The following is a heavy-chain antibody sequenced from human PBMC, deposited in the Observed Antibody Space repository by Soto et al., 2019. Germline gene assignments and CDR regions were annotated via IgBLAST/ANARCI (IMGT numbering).Heavy chain of an antibody. CDR3: ARALGYSGYAGMDV. V-gene: IGHV1-18*01. D-gene: IGHD5-12*01. CDR2: ISPDNRNT. J-gene: IGHJ6*02. Sequence: QVQLVQSGGEVKKPGASVKVSCKASGYTFTIYGINWVRQAPGQGLQWMGWISPDNRNTNYAQKLQGRVTMTTDTPTSTAYMELRRLRSDDTAVYYCARALGYSGYAGMDVWGQWTTVTVSS. CDR1: GYTFTIYG.